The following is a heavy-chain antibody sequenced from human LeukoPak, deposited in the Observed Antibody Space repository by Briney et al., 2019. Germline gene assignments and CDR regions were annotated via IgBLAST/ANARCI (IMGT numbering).Heavy chain of an antibody. J-gene: IGHJ5*02. CDR2: IHYSGTA. CDR3: ATYSGNDRRLDP. CDR1: GGSIRSGDSY. V-gene: IGHV4-30-4*01. D-gene: IGHD5-12*01. Sequence: SETLSLTCTVSGGSIRSGDSYWSWIRQPPGKSPEWIGYIHYSGTAYYNPSLKSRVSLLVDPSKNQFSLNLNFVTAADTAVYYCATYSGNDRRLDPWGQGTLVTVSS.